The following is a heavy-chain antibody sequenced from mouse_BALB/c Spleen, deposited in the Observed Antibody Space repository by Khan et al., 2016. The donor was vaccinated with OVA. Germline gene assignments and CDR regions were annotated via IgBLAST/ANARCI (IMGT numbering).Heavy chain of an antibody. CDR2: INPRRGYT. Sequence: QVQLKQSGAELARPGASVRMSCKASGYTFTSNTMHWVKKRPGQGLEWIGYINPRRGYTNFNQNFKDKATLTADKSSSTAYMQLSSLTSEDSAVYYCARRTTGYTMDYWGQGTSVTVSS. CDR3: ARRTTGYTMDY. J-gene: IGHJ4*01. D-gene: IGHD2-14*01. CDR1: GYTFTSNT. V-gene: IGHV1-4*01.